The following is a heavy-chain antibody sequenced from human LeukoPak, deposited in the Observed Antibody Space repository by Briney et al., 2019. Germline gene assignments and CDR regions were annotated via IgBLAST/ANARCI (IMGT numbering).Heavy chain of an antibody. D-gene: IGHD6-13*01. CDR2: INHSGST. CDR1: GGSFSGYY. J-gene: IGHJ6*02. V-gene: IGHV4-34*01. CDR3: ARGGSGFSSSWHYYYGMDV. Sequence: SETLSLTCAVYGGSFSGYYWSWIRQPPGKGLEWIGEINHSGSTNYNPSLKSRVTISVDTSKNQFSLKLSSVTAADTAVYYCARGGSGFSSSWHYYYGMDVWGQGTTLTVSS.